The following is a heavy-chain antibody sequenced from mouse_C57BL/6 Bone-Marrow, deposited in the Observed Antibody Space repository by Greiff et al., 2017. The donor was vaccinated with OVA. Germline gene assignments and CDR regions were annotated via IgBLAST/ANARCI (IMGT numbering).Heavy chain of an antibody. Sequence: VQLQQPVAELVRPGASVKLSCTASGFNIKNTYMHWVKQRPEQGLEWIGRIDPANGNTKYAPKFQGKATITADTSSNTAYLQLSSLTSEDTAIYYCARCYYYGSSYVYYAMDYWGQGTSVTVSS. CDR1: GFNIKNTY. D-gene: IGHD1-1*01. V-gene: IGHV14-3*01. J-gene: IGHJ4*01. CDR2: IDPANGNT. CDR3: ARCYYYGSSYVYYAMDY.